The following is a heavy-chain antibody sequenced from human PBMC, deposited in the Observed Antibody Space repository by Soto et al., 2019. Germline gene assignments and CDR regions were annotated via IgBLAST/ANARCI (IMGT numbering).Heavy chain of an antibody. CDR1: GFAFSIAW. V-gene: IGHV3-15*07. J-gene: IGHJ4*01. D-gene: IGHD3-22*01. CDR2: IKSKGHGGTT. CDR3: TTDSYTSVIVVRFDY. Sequence: GGSLRLSCAASGFAFSIAWINWVRQAPGKGLEWVGRIKSKGHGGTTDFAAPVRGRFAISRDDSRNLVYMQMNSLNTEDTAVYYCTTDSYTSVIVVRFDYWGHGTLVTVSS.